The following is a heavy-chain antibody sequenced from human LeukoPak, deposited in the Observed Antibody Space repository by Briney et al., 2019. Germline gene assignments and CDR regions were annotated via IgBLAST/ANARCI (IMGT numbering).Heavy chain of an antibody. CDR3: ARDKRSSPYYLFDY. CDR1: GYTFSMNV. Sequence: ASMTVSCKTSGYTFSMNVIHWMCQAPGQRLEWMGWINTGTGKTKYSQKFQGRLSITRDTSANTTSMELSSLRSEDTAVFYCARDKRSSPYYLFDYWGQGTLVTVSS. D-gene: IGHD1-26*01. V-gene: IGHV1-3*04. J-gene: IGHJ4*02. CDR2: INTGTGKT.